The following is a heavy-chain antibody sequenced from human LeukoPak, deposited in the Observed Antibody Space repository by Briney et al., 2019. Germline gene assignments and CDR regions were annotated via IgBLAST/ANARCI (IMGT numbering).Heavy chain of an antibody. J-gene: IGHJ4*02. CDR2: VYYTGNT. V-gene: IGHV4-59*01. CDR1: GGSISGYF. Sequence: SETLSLTCTVSGGSISGYFWNWIPQAPGKGREWIGFVYYTGNTNNNPSLKSRVTMSVDTSKNHFSLKLSSVTAADTAVYFCARAGSWHNANFDYWGQGILVTVSS. D-gene: IGHD6-13*01. CDR3: ARAGSWHNANFDY.